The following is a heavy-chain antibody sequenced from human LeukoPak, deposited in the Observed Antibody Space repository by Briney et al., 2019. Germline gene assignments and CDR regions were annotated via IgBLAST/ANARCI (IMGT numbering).Heavy chain of an antibody. D-gene: IGHD6-19*01. V-gene: IGHV5-51*01. Sequence: GESLKISCKGSGYNFATYWIAWVRQMPGKGLGWMWIIYPTDSESRYSPSFQGQVTISADKSNSTAYLQWNSLKSSDTAKYYCARLTVAEARWFDPWGQGTMVTVSS. J-gene: IGHJ5*02. CDR2: IYPTDSES. CDR3: ARLTVAEARWFDP. CDR1: GYNFATYW.